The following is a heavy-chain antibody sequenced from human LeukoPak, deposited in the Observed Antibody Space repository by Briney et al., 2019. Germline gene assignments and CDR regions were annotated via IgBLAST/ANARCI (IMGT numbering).Heavy chain of an antibody. V-gene: IGHV3-23*01. CDR3: AKGLDDYVWGSYRYGGAIDY. CDR2: ISGSGGST. Sequence: GGSLRLSCAASGFTFSSYAMSWVRQAPGKGLEWVSAISGSGGSTYYADSVKGRFTISRDNSKNTLYLQMNSLRAEDTAVYYYAKGLDDYVWGSYRYGGAIDYWGQGTLVTVSS. CDR1: GFTFSSYA. J-gene: IGHJ4*02. D-gene: IGHD3-16*02.